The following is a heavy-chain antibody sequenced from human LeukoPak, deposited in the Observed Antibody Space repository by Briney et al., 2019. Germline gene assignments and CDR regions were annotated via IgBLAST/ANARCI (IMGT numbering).Heavy chain of an antibody. J-gene: IGHJ2*01. CDR2: LYHSGST. V-gene: IGHV4-38-2*02. D-gene: IGHD1-26*01. Sequence: PSETLSLTCTVSGYSISSGYYWGWVRQPPGKGLEWIANLYHSGSTYYNPSLKSRVTISVDTSKNQFSLKLSSVTAADTALYYCARAGGTYLGYWYFDLWGRGTLVTVSS. CDR1: GYSISSGYY. CDR3: ARAGGTYLGYWYFDL.